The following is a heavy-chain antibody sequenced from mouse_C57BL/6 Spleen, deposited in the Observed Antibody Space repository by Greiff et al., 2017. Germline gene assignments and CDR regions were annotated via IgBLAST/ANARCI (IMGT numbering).Heavy chain of an antibody. V-gene: IGHV1-81*01. CDR1: GYTFTSYG. J-gene: IGHJ1*03. Sequence: QVQLQQSGAELARPGASVKLSCKASGYTFTSYGISWVKQRTGQGLEWIGEIYPRSGNTYYNEKFKGKATLTADKSSSPAYMELRSLTSEDSAVYFCERGYGSSTTYFDVWGTGTTVTVSS. CDR2: IYPRSGNT. CDR3: ERGYGSSTTYFDV. D-gene: IGHD1-1*01.